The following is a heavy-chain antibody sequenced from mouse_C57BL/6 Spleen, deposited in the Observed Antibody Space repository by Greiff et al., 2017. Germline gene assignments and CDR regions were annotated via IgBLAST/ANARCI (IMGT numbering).Heavy chain of an antibody. CDR1: GYTFTDYE. J-gene: IGHJ3*01. Sequence: VQLQQSGAELVRPGASVTLSCKASGYTFTDYEMHWVKQTPVHGLEWIGAIDPETGGTAYNQKFKGKAILTADKSSSTAYMELRSLTSEDSAVYYSTRDYYYGSSPAWFAYWGQGTLVTVSA. CDR3: TRDYYYGSSPAWFAY. CDR2: IDPETGGT. D-gene: IGHD1-1*01. V-gene: IGHV1-15*01.